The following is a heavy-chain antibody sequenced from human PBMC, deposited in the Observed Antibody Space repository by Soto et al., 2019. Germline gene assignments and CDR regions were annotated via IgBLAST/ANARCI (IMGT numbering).Heavy chain of an antibody. CDR3: ARDEGWAYYDSSGSVLLGY. V-gene: IGHV1-18*01. CDR2: ISAYNGNT. J-gene: IGHJ4*02. D-gene: IGHD3-22*01. Sequence: QVQLVQSGAEVKKPGASVKVSCKASGYTFTSYGISWVRQAPGQGLECMGWISAYNGNTNYAQKLQGRVTMTTDTSTSTAYMELRSLRSDDTAVYYCARDEGWAYYDSSGSVLLGYWGQGTLVTVSS. CDR1: GYTFTSYG.